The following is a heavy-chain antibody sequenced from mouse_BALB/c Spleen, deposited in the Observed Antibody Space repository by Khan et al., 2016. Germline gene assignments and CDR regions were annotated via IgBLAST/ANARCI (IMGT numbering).Heavy chain of an antibody. CDR3: APNCDIAMDY. Sequence: EVQLQESGAELVKPGASVKLSCTASGFNIKDTYMHWVKQRPEQGLEWIGRIDPANGNPKYDPKFQGKATITADTSSNTAYLQLSSLTSEDTAVYYCAPNCDIAMDYWGQGTSVTVSS. CDR1: GFNIKDTY. D-gene: IGHD4-1*01. J-gene: IGHJ4*01. CDR2: IDPANGNP. V-gene: IGHV14-3*02.